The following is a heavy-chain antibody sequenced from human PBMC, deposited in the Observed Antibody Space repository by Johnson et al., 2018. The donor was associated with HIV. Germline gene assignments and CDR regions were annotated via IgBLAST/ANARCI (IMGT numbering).Heavy chain of an antibody. CDR3: ARDTGDGLQRGAFDI. D-gene: IGHD5-24*01. CDR2: ISYDGSNK. CDR1: GFTFSSYA. V-gene: IGHV3-30*04. Sequence: QVQLVESGGGLVQPGRSLRLSCAASGFTFSSYAMHWVRQAPGKGLEWVAVISYDGSNKYYADSVKGRFTISRDNAKNSLYLQMNSLRAEDTAVYYCARDTGDGLQRGAFDIWG. J-gene: IGHJ3*02.